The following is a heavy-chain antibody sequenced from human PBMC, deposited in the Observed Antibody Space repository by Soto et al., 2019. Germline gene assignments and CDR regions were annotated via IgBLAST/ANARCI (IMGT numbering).Heavy chain of an antibody. CDR2: INTSNDNK. CDR3: ARDPGAASFDF. V-gene: IGHV1-18*01. J-gene: IGHJ4*02. D-gene: IGHD2-15*01. CDR1: GYTFTNYG. Sequence: QVHLVQSGAEVKKPGASVKVSCKASGYTFTNYGISWVRQAPGEGLEWVGWINTSNDNKLYAQKRQGRLTLTTDTSTSTAYMDLMTLRSDDTAVYFCARDPGAASFDFWAQGTLVTVSS.